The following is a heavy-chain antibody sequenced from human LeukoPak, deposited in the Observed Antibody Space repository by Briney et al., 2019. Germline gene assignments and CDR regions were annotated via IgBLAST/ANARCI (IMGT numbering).Heavy chain of an antibody. D-gene: IGHD2-2*01. V-gene: IGHV4-34*01. Sequence: PSETLSLTCAVYGGSFSGYYWSWIRQPPGKGLEWIGEINHSGSTNYNPSLKSRVTISVDTSKNQFSLKLSSVTAADTAVYYCARGPVKRYCSSTSCRTYYYYYMDVWGKGTTVTVSS. J-gene: IGHJ6*03. CDR3: ARGPVKRYCSSTSCRTYYYYYMDV. CDR2: INHSGST. CDR1: GGSFSGYY.